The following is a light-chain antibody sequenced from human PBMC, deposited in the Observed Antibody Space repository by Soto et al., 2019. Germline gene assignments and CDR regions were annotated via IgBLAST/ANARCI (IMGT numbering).Light chain of an antibody. CDR3: QTDATGIAV. Sequence: QPVLTQSPSASASLGASVKLTCTLSSGHSSDAIAWHQQQPEKGPRFLMNLNSDGSHTKGDGIPDRFSGSSSGAERYLTISGLQSEDEADYYCQTDATGIAVFGGGTKVTVL. J-gene: IGLJ2*01. CDR2: LNSDGSH. V-gene: IGLV4-69*01. CDR1: SGHSSDA.